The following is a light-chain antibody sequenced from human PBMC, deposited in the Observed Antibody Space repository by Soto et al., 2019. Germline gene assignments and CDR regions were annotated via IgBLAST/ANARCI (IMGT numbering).Light chain of an antibody. J-gene: IGLJ1*01. V-gene: IGLV1-40*01. CDR2: GND. CDR3: FSFTTTSTHV. CDR1: SSNIGAGYD. Sequence: QSVLTQPPSVSGAPGLRVTISCTGSSSNIGAGYDVHWYQQLPGVAPKLLIYGNDNRPSGVPDRFSGSKFGTSASLAITGLQVEDEAEYFCFSFTTTSTHVFGTGTKLTVL.